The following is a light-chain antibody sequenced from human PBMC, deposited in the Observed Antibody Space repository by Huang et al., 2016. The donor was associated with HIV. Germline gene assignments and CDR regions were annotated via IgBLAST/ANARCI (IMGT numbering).Light chain of an antibody. J-gene: IGKJ4*01. V-gene: IGKV1-12*01. Sequence: DIQMTQSPSSVSASVGDRISFTCRASQDINRWLAWYQQKPGKAPKLLIHAASTLQGGVPSRFSGRVSGTGFTLTINNLQPEDFATYFCQQAVSFPLTFGGGTKVEIK. CDR1: QDINRW. CDR2: AAS. CDR3: QQAVSFPLT.